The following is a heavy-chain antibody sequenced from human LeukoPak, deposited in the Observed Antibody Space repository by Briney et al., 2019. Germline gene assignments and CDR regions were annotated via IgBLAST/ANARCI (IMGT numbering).Heavy chain of an antibody. CDR1: GGSVSSGSYY. Sequence: SETLSLTCTVSGGSVSSGSYYWSWIRQPPGKGLEWIGYIYYSGSTNYNPSLKSRVTISVDTSKNQFSLKLSSVTAADTAVYYCARRLRGIAVAGTIDYWGQGTLVTVSS. CDR3: ARRLRGIAVAGTIDY. V-gene: IGHV4-61*01. D-gene: IGHD6-19*01. J-gene: IGHJ4*02. CDR2: IYYSGST.